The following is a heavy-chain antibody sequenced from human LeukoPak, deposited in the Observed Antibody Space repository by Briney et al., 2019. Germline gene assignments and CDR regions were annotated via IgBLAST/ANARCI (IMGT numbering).Heavy chain of an antibody. CDR1: GGTFSSYA. CDR2: IIPIFGTA. D-gene: IGHD2-15*01. J-gene: IGHJ3*02. Sequence: SVKVSCKASGGTFSSYAISWVRQAPGQGLEWMGGIIPIFGTANYAQKFQGRVTITADESTSTAYMELSSLRSEDTAVYYCASPRPYCSGGSCYPRWAFDIWGQGTMVTVSS. CDR3: ASPRPYCSGGSCYPRWAFDI. V-gene: IGHV1-69*13.